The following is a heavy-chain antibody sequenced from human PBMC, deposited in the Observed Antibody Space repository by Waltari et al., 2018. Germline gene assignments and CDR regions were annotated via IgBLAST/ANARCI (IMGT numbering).Heavy chain of an antibody. CDR3: ARGKAQYYDFWSGYSRYYYYMDV. D-gene: IGHD3-3*01. CDR1: GGSFSGYY. Sequence: QVQLQQWGAGLLKPSETLSLTCAVYGGSFSGYYWSWIRQPPGKGLEWIGEINHSGSTNYNPSLKSRVTISVDTSKNQFSLKLSSVTAADTAVDYCARGKAQYYDFWSGYSRYYYYMDVWGKGTTVTISS. J-gene: IGHJ6*03. CDR2: INHSGST. V-gene: IGHV4-34*01.